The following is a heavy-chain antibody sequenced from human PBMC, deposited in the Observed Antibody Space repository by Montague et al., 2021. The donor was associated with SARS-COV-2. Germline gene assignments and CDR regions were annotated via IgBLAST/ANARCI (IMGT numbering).Heavy chain of an antibody. CDR1: RGSFSNYY. J-gene: IGHJ3*02. CDR2: INQGGAP. D-gene: IGHD3-9*01. V-gene: IGHV4-34*01. Sequence: SETLSLTRAVSRGSFSNYYWTWIRQSPGKGLEWIGEINQGGAPNYTPSLKSRVTISLDTSKKQISLKLNSVTVADTAVFFCARGRPVQGSFRNFDSISSGAFDIWAQGSLVIVSS. CDR3: ARGRPVQGSFRNFDSISSGAFDI.